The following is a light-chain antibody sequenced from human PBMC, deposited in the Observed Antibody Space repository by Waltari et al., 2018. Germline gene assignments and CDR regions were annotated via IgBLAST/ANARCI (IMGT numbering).Light chain of an antibody. V-gene: IGLV2-23*02. J-gene: IGLJ3*02. Sequence: QSALTQPASVSGSPGQSITIPCTGASTDVGDYNYLSWYQQIPGKAPKVIIYDVTKRPSGVSNRFSGSKSGNSASLSISGLQAEDEAHYYCCSYAGRSTWVFGGGTKVTVL. CDR1: STDVGDYNY. CDR2: DVT. CDR3: CSYAGRSTWV.